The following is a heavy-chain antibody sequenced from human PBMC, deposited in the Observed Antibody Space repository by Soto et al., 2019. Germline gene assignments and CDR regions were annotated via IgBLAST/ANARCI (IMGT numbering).Heavy chain of an antibody. D-gene: IGHD2-2*01. J-gene: IGHJ3*02. Sequence: EVRLLESGGGLVQPGGSLRLSCVASGFTFSNYAMSWVRQAPGKGLEWVSVVTGRSSSTYYADSVEGRFIISRDNSRNTLFLQMNSLGPEDTAVYYCTKHLPSKKNQRRWADAFHIWGQGTILTVSS. CDR3: TKHLPSKKNQRRWADAFHI. CDR2: VTGRSSST. CDR1: GFTFSNYA. V-gene: IGHV3-23*01.